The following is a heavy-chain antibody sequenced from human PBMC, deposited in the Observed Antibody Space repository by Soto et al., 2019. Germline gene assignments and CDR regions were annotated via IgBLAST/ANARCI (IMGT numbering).Heavy chain of an antibody. CDR2: ISSSSSYI. J-gene: IGHJ4*02. CDR1: GFTFSSYS. V-gene: IGHV3-21*01. Sequence: GGSLRLSCAASGFTFSSYSMNWVRQAPGKGLEWVSSISSSSSYIYYADSVKGRFTISRDNAKNSLYLQMNSLRAEDTAVYYCARDGIAAAGTLYMDYWGQGTLVTVSS. CDR3: ARDGIAAAGTLYMDY. D-gene: IGHD6-13*01.